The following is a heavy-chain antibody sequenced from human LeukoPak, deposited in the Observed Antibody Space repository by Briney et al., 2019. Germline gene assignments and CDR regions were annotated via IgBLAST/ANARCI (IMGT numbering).Heavy chain of an antibody. J-gene: IGHJ4*02. V-gene: IGHV3-23*01. CDR2: ISGSGGST. CDR1: GFTFRSYA. D-gene: IGHD6-19*01. Sequence: GGSLRLSCAASGFTFRSYAMSWVRQAPGKGLEWVSGISGSGGSTYYADSVKGRFTISRDNSKNTLYLQMNSLRAEDTAVYYCAKDLHLDRPGGIAVAGTHYWGQGTLVTVSS. CDR3: AKDLHLDRPGGIAVAGTHY.